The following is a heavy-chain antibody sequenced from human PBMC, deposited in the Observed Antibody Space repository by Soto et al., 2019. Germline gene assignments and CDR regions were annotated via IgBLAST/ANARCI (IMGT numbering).Heavy chain of an antibody. D-gene: IGHD2-2*01. V-gene: IGHV1-69*13. CDR2: IIPIFGTA. CDR3: ARGRDIVLVPAAMPLTYYYGMDV. Sequence: SAKVSCKASRGTFSSYALSWVRQAPGQGLEWMGGIIPIFGTANYAQKFQGRVTITADESTSTAYMELSSLRSEDTAVYYCARGRDIVLVPAAMPLTYYYGMDVWGQGTTVTVS. J-gene: IGHJ6*02. CDR1: RGTFSSYA.